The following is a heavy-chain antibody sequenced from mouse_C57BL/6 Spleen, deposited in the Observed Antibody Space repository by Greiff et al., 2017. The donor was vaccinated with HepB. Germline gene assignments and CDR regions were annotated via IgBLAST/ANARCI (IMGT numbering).Heavy chain of an antibody. D-gene: IGHD1-1*01. CDR2: IDPSDSYT. J-gene: IGHJ2*01. Sequence: QVQLQQPGAELVMPGASVKLSCKASGYTFTSYWMHWVKQRPGPGLEWIGAIDPSDSYTNYNQKFKGKSTLTVDKSSSTAYMQLSSLTSEDSAVYYCAAITTVAFDYWGQGTTLTVSS. CDR1: GYTFTSYW. CDR3: AAITTVAFDY. V-gene: IGHV1-69*01.